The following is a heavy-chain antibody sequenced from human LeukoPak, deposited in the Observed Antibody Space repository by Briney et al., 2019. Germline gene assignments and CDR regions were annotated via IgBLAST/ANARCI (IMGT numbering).Heavy chain of an antibody. Sequence: ASVKVSCKTSGDTFSNFVISWVRQAPGQGLEWMARIIPKFDLTKIAQKFEGRVTITADTSTSTVYLELSNVRSDDTAIYYCTRDQNVRGVAAGMEGWFDPWGQGTLVAVSS. CDR3: TRDQNVRGVAAGMEGWFDP. D-gene: IGHD1-1*01. J-gene: IGHJ5*02. CDR2: IIPKFDLT. CDR1: GDTFSNFV. V-gene: IGHV1-69*04.